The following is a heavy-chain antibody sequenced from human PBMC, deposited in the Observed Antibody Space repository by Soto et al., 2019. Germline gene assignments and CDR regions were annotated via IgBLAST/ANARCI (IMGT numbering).Heavy chain of an antibody. CDR1: GGSISGYQ. Sequence: PSETLSLTCAVYGGSISGYQWTWIRQSPGKGLEWIGEINHSGSTNYNPSLKRRVTISVDPSKNQFSLKLSSVTAADTAVYYCARDELEGLFDYWGQGIMVTVYS. CDR2: INHSGST. D-gene: IGHD1-1*01. J-gene: IGHJ4*02. V-gene: IGHV4-34*01. CDR3: ARDELEGLFDY.